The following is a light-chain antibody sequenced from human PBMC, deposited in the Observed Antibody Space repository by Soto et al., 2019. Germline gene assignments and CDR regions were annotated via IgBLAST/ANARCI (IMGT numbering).Light chain of an antibody. Sequence: DIQMTQSPSSLSASVGDRVTITCRASQSISSYLNWYQQKPGKAPKLLIYAAFILQSGVPSRFGGSGAGTDFTLTVSSLQPEDFATYFCQQSYNMPLTFGPGTKVAI. CDR1: QSISSY. CDR3: QQSYNMPLT. CDR2: AAF. V-gene: IGKV1-39*01. J-gene: IGKJ3*01.